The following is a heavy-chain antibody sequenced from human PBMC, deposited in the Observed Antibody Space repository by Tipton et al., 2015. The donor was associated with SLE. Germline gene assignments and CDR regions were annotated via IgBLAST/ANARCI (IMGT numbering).Heavy chain of an antibody. CDR2: ISYDGSNK. D-gene: IGHD6-13*01. CDR1: GFTFSSYA. CDR3: ARAPGYSSSWYQSYYYMDV. J-gene: IGHJ6*03. Sequence: SLRLSCAASGFTFSSYAMHWVRQAPGKGVEWVAGISYDGSNKYYADSVKGRFTISRDNSKNTLYLQMNSLRAEDTAVYYCARAPGYSSSWYQSYYYMDVWGKGTTVTVSS. V-gene: IGHV3-30-3*01.